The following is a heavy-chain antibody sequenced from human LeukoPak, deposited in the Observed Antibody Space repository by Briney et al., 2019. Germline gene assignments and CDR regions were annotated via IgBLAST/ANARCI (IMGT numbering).Heavy chain of an antibody. CDR1: GFTFSNYW. V-gene: IGHV3-7*01. CDR3: ARSAEYCSSTSCLNWFDP. D-gene: IGHD2-2*01. CDR2: IKTDGSEK. J-gene: IGHJ5*02. Sequence: QPGGSLRLSCEGSGFTFSNYWMGWVRQTPGKGLQWLANIKTDGSEKYYVDSVKGRFTISRDNAKNSLYLQMNSLRAEDTAVYYCARSAEYCSSTSCLNWFDPWGQGTLVTVSS.